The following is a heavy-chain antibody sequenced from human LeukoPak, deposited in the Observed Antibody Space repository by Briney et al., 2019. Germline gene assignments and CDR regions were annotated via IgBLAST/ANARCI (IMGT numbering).Heavy chain of an antibody. Sequence: ASVKVSFKTSGYTFASYTMHWLRQAPGQSPEWMGSINGDNGNTKYSEKFQGRVTFTRDTSASSAYMELSRLRSEDTAVYYCARSSSGTYHYWGQGTLVTVSS. CDR3: ARSSSGTYHY. CDR2: INGDNGNT. J-gene: IGHJ4*02. V-gene: IGHV1-3*01. CDR1: GYTFASYT. D-gene: IGHD3-10*01.